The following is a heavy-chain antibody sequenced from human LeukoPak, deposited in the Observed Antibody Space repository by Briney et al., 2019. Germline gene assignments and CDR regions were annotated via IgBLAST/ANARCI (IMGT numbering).Heavy chain of an antibody. Sequence: GGSLRLSCAASGFTFSSYGMHWVRQAPGKGLEWVAFIPYDGSDKYYADSVKGRLTISRDNSKNTLYLQMNSLRAEDTAVYYCRDVFDYWGQGTLVTVSS. J-gene: IGHJ4*02. CDR1: GFTFSSYG. CDR3: RDVFDY. D-gene: IGHD3-16*01. CDR2: IPYDGSDK. V-gene: IGHV3-30*02.